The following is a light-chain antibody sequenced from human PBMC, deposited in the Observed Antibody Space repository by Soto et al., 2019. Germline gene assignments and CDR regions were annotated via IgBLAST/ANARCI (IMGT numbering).Light chain of an antibody. CDR3: LHLNDYSGT. CDR1: QGIGNS. V-gene: IGKV1-9*01. J-gene: IGKJ3*01. Sequence: QLTQSPSSLSASVGDRVTITCRASQGIGNSLAWYQLEPGKAPKLLISAASTLQSGVQSRFSGSGSGTNDTLTISSLPPEDFATYYCLHLNDYSGTFGPGTKVDIK. CDR2: AAS.